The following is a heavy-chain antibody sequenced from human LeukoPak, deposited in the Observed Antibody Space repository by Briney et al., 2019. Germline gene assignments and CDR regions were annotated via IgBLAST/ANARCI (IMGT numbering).Heavy chain of an antibody. J-gene: IGHJ4*02. D-gene: IGHD1-26*01. CDR3: ARSFSGSYPNFDY. CDR1: GFIFSSYA. V-gene: IGHV3-30*04. CDR2: ISYDGSDQ. Sequence: GRSLRLSCAASGFIFSSYAMHWVRQAPGKGLEWVALISYDGSDQYYADSVKGRFTISRDNSKNTLYLQMNRLRAEDTAVYYCARSFSGSYPNFDYWGQGALVTVSS.